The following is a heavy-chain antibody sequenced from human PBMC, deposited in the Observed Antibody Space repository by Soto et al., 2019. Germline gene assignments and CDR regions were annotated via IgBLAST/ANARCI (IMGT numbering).Heavy chain of an antibody. CDR1: GGSISSGDYY. CDR3: AREIRGYSYGYDYYYGMDV. CDR2: IYYSGST. V-gene: IGHV4-30-4*01. Sequence: PSETLSLTCTVSGGSISSGDYYWSWIRQPPGKGPEWIGYIYYSGSTYYNPSLKSRVTISVDTSKNQFSLKLSSVTAADTAVYYCAREIRGYSYGYDYYYGMDVWGQGTTVTVSS. D-gene: IGHD5-18*01. J-gene: IGHJ6*02.